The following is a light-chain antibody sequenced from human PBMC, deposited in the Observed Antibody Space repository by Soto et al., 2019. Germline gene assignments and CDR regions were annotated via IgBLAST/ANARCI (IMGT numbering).Light chain of an antibody. Sequence: SYSLTQPPSVSVAPGQTASISCWGNNIGSRSVHWYQQKPGQAPVLVVYDDRDRPSGIPERFAGSNSGNTATLTISRVEAGDEADYYCQVWDSTSDHYVFGTGTKVTVL. CDR3: QVWDSTSDHYV. V-gene: IGLV3-21*02. CDR2: DDR. CDR1: NIGSRS. J-gene: IGLJ1*01.